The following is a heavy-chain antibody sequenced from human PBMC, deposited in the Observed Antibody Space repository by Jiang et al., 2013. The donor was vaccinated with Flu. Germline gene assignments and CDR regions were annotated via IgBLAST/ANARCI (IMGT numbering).Heavy chain of an antibody. Sequence: GLIQPGGSLRLSCAGSGFTFSSYSMNWVRQAPGKGLEWVSSISSSSSYIYYADSVKGRFTISRDNAKNSLYLQMNSLRAEDTAVYYCARVAFEAVAVFSAEHADYWGQGTLVTVSS. D-gene: IGHD6-19*01. V-gene: IGHV3-21*01. CDR3: ARVAFEAVAVFSAEHADY. CDR1: GFTFSSYS. J-gene: IGHJ4*02. CDR2: ISSSSSYI.